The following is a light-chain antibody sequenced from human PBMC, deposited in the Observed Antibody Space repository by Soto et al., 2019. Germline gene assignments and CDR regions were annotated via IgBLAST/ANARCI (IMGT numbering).Light chain of an antibody. CDR3: QPYGCFGPT. J-gene: IGKJ4*01. Sequence: EIVLTQSPGTLSLSPGERATLSCRASQSVSSSYLAWYQQKPGQAPRLLIYGASSRATGIPDRFSGSGSGEDFPLTIRQLEPEGFAVYFCQPYGCFGPTFRRGNQVEIK. CDR1: QSVSSSY. CDR2: GAS. V-gene: IGKV3-20*01.